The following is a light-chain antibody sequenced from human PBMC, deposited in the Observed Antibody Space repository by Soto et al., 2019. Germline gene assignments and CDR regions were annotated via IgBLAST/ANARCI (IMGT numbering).Light chain of an antibody. CDR1: QSSSSY. Sequence: DIQLTQSPSSLSASGGDRVTITCRVSQSSSSYLNWYRPQTGKVPKLRLDSASNLHSAVPSRFSGSESGTDFTLTISSLQPEDVATYYGQRTYNAPITFGQGTRLEI. CDR2: SAS. J-gene: IGKJ5*01. CDR3: QRTYNAPIT. V-gene: IGKV1-27*01.